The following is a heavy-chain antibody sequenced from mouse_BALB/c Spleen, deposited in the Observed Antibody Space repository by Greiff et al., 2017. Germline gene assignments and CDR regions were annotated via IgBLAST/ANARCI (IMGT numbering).Heavy chain of an antibody. Sequence: EVQLVESGGGLVKPGGSLKLSCAASGFTFSSFGMHWVRQAPEKGLEWVAYISSGSSTIYYADTVKGRFTISRDNPKNTLFLQMTSLRSEDTAMYYCAREDYDYFDYWGQGTTLTVSS. CDR3: AREDYDYFDY. D-gene: IGHD1-1*01. V-gene: IGHV5-17*02. CDR2: ISSGSSTI. J-gene: IGHJ2*01. CDR1: GFTFSSFG.